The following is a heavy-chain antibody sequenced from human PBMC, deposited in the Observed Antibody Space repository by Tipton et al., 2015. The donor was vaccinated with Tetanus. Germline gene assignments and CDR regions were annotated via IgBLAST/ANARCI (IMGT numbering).Heavy chain of an antibody. Sequence: SLRLSCAASGFTFDNYAMHWVRQAPGKGLEWVSGISWNSVSIGYADSVKGRFTISRDNAKNSLYLQMNSLRAEDTALYYCANKGGGDSDYWGQGALVTVSS. D-gene: IGHD2-21*01. J-gene: IGHJ4*02. CDR2: ISWNSVSI. CDR3: ANKGGGDSDY. CDR1: GFTFDNYA. V-gene: IGHV3-9*01.